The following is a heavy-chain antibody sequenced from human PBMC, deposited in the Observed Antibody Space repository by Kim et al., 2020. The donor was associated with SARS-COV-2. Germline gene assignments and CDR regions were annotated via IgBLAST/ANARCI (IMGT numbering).Heavy chain of an antibody. CDR3: AQIAVAGRVKYFQH. J-gene: IGHJ1*01. D-gene: IGHD6-19*01. Sequence: SVKVSCKASGGTFSSYAISWVRQAPGQGLEWMGGIIPIFGTANYAQKFQGRVTITADESTSTAYMELSSLRSEDTAVYYCAQIAVAGRVKYFQHWGQGTLVTVSS. CDR1: GGTFSSYA. CDR2: IIPIFGTA. V-gene: IGHV1-69*13.